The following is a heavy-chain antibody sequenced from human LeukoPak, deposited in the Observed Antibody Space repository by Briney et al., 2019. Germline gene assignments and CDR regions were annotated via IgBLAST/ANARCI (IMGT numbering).Heavy chain of an antibody. V-gene: IGHV4-34*01. Sequence: SETLSLTCAVCGGSFSGYYWSWIRQPPGKGLEWIGEINHSGNTNYNPSLKSRVTISVDTSKNQFSLKLSSVNAADTAVYYCARRNPITMVRGVMAYYYYYYMDVWGKGTTVTISS. CDR3: ARRNPITMVRGVMAYYYYYYMDV. D-gene: IGHD3-10*01. CDR2: INHSGNT. J-gene: IGHJ6*03. CDR1: GGSFSGYY.